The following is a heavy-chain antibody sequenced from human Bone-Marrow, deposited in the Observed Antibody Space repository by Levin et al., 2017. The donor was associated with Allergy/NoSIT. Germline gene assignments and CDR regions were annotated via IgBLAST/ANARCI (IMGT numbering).Heavy chain of an antibody. J-gene: IGHJ6*02. Sequence: TWGSLRLSCTASGFTFNNYGLTWVRQAPGKGLEWVASIGGSGIDANYADSVRGRFTITRDMNMIFLQMNRLRVEDTAIYYCAKDPMWDRYNFDMDVWGQGTSVIVSS. CDR1: GFTFNNYG. D-gene: IGHD1-26*01. V-gene: IGHV3-23*01. CDR3: AKDPMWDRYNFDMDV. CDR2: IGGSGIDA.